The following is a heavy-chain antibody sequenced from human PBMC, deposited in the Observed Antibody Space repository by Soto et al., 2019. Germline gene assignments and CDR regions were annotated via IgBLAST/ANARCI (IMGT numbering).Heavy chain of an antibody. CDR3: ARRQETSGWLDF. D-gene: IGHD6-19*01. CDR1: GYTFIHYY. CDR2: INPNGGST. J-gene: IGHJ4*02. V-gene: IGHV1-46*01. Sequence: ASVKVSCKASGYTFIHYYIHWVRQAPGQGLEWMAIINPNGGSTNYAQKFRGRVTVTSDTSTTTVSMELNSLGSDDTAVYYCARRQETSGWLDFWGQGTLVTVSS.